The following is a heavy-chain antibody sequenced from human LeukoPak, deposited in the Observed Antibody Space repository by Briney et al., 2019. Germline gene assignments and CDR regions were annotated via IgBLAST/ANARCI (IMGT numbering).Heavy chain of an antibody. CDR2: IKQDGNDK. J-gene: IGHJ4*02. D-gene: IGHD1-26*01. CDR3: ARYTGTYLFDF. CDR1: GFTFSSYW. Sequence: GGSLRLSCAASGFTSGFTFSSYWMSWVRQAPGKGLEWVATIKQDGNDKYYVDSVKGRFTISRDNAKNSLFLQISSLRADDTAIYYCARYTGTYLFDFWGQGTLVTVSS. V-gene: IGHV3-7*01.